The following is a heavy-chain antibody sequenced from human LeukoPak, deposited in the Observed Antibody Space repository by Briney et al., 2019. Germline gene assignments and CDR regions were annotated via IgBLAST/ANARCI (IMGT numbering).Heavy chain of an antibody. CDR3: ARWDGTGKVTWFDP. CDR1: GGTFSSYA. Sequence: SVKVSCKAPGGTFSSYAISWVRQAPGQGLEWMGGIIPIFGTANYAQKFQGRVTITTDESTSTAYMELSSLRSEDTAVYYCARWDGTGKVTWFDPWGQGTLVTVSS. D-gene: IGHD5-18*01. J-gene: IGHJ5*02. V-gene: IGHV1-69*05. CDR2: IIPIFGTA.